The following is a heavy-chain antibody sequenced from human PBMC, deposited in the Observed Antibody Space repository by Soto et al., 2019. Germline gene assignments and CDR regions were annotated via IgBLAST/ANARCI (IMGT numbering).Heavy chain of an antibody. J-gene: IGHJ4*02. V-gene: IGHV3-21*02. Sequence: EVQLVQSGGGLVKPGGSLRLSCAASGFSFSLYTMNWVRQAPGKGLEWVASIDSGSSTIHYAESMKGRFTISRDNAKNSLYLQMNGRRAEETVFYYWATARVVAILPDIYWGRGTLVTVSS. CDR3: ATARVVAILPDIY. CDR1: GFSFSLYT. D-gene: IGHD2-21*01. CDR2: IDSGSSTI.